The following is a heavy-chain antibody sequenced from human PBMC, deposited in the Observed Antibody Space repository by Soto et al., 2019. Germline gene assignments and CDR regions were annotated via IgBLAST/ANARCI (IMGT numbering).Heavy chain of an antibody. D-gene: IGHD6-13*01. CDR3: ARDGGAGTSYYYYYMDV. V-gene: IGHV3-33*01. J-gene: IGHJ6*03. Sequence: PGGSLRLSCAASGFTFSSYGMHWVRQAPGKGLEWVAVIWYDGSNKYYADSVKGRFTISRDNSKNTLYPQMNSLRAEDTAVYYCARDGGAGTSYYYYYMDVWGKGTTVTVSS. CDR1: GFTFSSYG. CDR2: IWYDGSNK.